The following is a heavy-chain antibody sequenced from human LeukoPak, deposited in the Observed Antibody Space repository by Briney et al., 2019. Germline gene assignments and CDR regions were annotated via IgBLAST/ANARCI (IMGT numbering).Heavy chain of an antibody. CDR2: ISAYNGNT. CDR3: ARDERNHHDSSGYYTRAGVDY. J-gene: IGHJ4*02. CDR1: GYTFTSYG. Sequence: ASVKVSCTASGYTFTSYGISWVRQAPGQGLEWMGWISAYNGNTNYAQKLQGRVTMTTDTSTSTAYMELRSLRSDDTAVYYCARDERNHHDSSGYYTRAGVDYWGQGTLVTVSS. D-gene: IGHD3-22*01. V-gene: IGHV1-18*01.